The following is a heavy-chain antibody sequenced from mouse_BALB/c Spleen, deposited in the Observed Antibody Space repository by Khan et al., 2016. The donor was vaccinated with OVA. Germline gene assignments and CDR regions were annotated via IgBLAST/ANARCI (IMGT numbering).Heavy chain of an antibody. CDR3: TRLAYYYDSEGFAY. J-gene: IGHJ3*01. CDR2: VSTGGTYT. CDR1: GFTFSTYG. D-gene: IGHD1-1*01. Sequence: EVELVESGGDLVKPGGSLKLSCAASGFTFSTYGMSWVRQTPDRRLEWVATVSTGGTYTYYLDSVKGRFTISRDNAKNTLYLQMSSQKSEDTAMFYCTRLAYYYDSEGFAYWGQGTLVTVSA. V-gene: IGHV5-6*01.